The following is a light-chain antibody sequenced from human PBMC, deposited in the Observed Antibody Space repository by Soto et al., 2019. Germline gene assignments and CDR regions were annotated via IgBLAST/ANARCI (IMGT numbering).Light chain of an antibody. J-gene: IGKJ4*01. CDR3: QQLNTYPA. CDR2: GAS. Sequence: DFPLTQSPSFLSASVGDRVTITCRASQGIGSYLGWYQQAPGKAPKLLIYGASTLQSGVPSRFSGIGSGTAFTLTISSLQPEDFATYYCQQLNTYPAFGGGTKVEI. V-gene: IGKV1-9*01. CDR1: QGIGSY.